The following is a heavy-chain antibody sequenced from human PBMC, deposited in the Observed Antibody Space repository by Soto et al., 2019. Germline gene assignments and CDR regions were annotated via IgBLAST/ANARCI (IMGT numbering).Heavy chain of an antibody. J-gene: IGHJ5*02. Sequence: SETLSLTCAVYGGSFSGYYCSWIRQPPGKGLEWIGEINHSGITNYNPSLKSRVTISVDTSKNQFSLKLSSVTAAETAVYYCARQGSGGSDPCGQGTLVTFSS. CDR2: INHSGIT. CDR1: GGSFSGYY. V-gene: IGHV4-34*01. CDR3: ARQGSGGSDP. D-gene: IGHD2-15*01.